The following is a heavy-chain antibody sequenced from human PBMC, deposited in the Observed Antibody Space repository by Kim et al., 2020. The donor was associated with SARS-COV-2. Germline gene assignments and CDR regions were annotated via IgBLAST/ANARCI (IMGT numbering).Heavy chain of an antibody. CDR3: VREGGFMIRGVGDL. CDR2: INEDGTEK. D-gene: IGHD3-10*01. CDR1: GFTFGYYW. V-gene: IGHV3-7*03. J-gene: IGHJ5*02. Sequence: GGSLRLSCAASGFTFGYYWMSWVRQAPGKGLEWVANINEDGTEKFYVDSVKGRFTISRDNAKNSLSLQMNSLRAEDTAVYYCVREGGFMIRGVGDLWGQGTLVPVSS.